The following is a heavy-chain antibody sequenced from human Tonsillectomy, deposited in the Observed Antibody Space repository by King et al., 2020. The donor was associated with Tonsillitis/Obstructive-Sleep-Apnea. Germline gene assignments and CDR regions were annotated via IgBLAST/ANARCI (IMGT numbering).Heavy chain of an antibody. CDR3: ARVSFVTTYYFDY. CDR1: GGSISSYY. J-gene: IGHJ4*02. D-gene: IGHD4-17*01. V-gene: IGHV4-59*01. CDR2: IYYSGST. Sequence: PLQESGPGLVKPSETLSLTCTVSGGSISSYYWSWLRQPPGKGLEWIGYIYYSGSTNYNPSLKSRVTISVDTSKNQFSLKLSSVTAADTAVYYCARVSFVTTYYFDYWGQGTLVTVSS.